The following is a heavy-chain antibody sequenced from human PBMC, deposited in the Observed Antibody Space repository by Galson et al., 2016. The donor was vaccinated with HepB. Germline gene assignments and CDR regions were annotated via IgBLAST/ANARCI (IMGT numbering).Heavy chain of an antibody. J-gene: IGHJ4*02. D-gene: IGHD3-16*01. V-gene: IGHV3-74*01. CDR2: INSDGSGT. CDR1: GFTFRNHW. Sequence: SLRLSCAASGFTFRNHWMHWVRQAPGKGLVWISRINSDGSGTTYADSVKGRFTISRDNAKNTVYLQMDSLRAEDTAVYYCARVYDYVWVGSHFDYWGLGTLVTVSS. CDR3: ARVYDYVWVGSHFDY.